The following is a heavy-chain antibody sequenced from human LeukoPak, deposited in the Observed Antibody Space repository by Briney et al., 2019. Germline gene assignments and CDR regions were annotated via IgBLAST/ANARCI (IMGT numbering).Heavy chain of an antibody. CDR3: AKDLGYSTGWYAFDC. CDR2: ISRSGVTT. D-gene: IGHD6-19*01. J-gene: IGHJ4*02. V-gene: IGHV3-23*01. CDR1: GFSFNSHA. Sequence: GGSLRLSCAASGFSFNSHAMSWVRQAPGKGLAWVSSISRSGVTTYYADSVKGRFTVIRDISKNTLSLQMNSLRAGDTAVYYCAKDLGYSTGWYAFDCWGQGTLVTVSS.